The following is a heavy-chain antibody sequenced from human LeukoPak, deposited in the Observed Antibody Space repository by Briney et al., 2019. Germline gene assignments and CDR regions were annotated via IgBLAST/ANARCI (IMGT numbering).Heavy chain of an antibody. Sequence: EASVKVSCKASGGTFSSYAISWVRQAPGQGLEWMGRIIPIFGTANYAQKFQGRVTITTDESTSTAYMELSSLRSEDTAAYYCARDLDIVVVVAATRGAFDIWGQGTMVTVSS. J-gene: IGHJ3*02. D-gene: IGHD2-15*01. CDR3: ARDLDIVVVVAATRGAFDI. V-gene: IGHV1-69*05. CDR2: IIPIFGTA. CDR1: GGTFSSYA.